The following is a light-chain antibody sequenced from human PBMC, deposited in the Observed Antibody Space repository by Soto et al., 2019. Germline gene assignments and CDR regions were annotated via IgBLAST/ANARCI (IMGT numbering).Light chain of an antibody. Sequence: QSVLTQPPSVSGAPGQRVTISCTGSSSNIGAGYDVHWYQQLPGTAPKLLIYGNSNRPSGVPDRFSGSKSGTSASLAITGLQAEDEADYSCQSYDSSSSVVFGGGTKLTVL. CDR2: GNS. CDR1: SSNIGAGYD. J-gene: IGLJ2*01. V-gene: IGLV1-40*01. CDR3: QSYDSSSSVV.